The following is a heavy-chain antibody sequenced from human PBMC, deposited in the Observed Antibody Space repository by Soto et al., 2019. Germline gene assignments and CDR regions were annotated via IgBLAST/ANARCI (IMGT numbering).Heavy chain of an antibody. CDR3: ARGVGGPGDY. V-gene: IGHV1-69*02. CDR1: GGTFSSYT. Sequence: QVQLVQSGAEVKKPGSSVKVSCKASGGTFSSYTISWVRQAPGQGLEWMGRIIPILDIADYTQKFQGRVTITADKATSTASMELSSLRSEDTAVYYCARGVGGPGDYWGQGTLVTVSS. CDR2: IIPILDIA. J-gene: IGHJ4*02. D-gene: IGHD3-16*01.